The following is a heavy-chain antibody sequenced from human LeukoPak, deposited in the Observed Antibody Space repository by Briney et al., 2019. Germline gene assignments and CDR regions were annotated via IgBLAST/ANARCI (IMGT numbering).Heavy chain of an antibody. J-gene: IGHJ4*02. D-gene: IGHD1-26*01. V-gene: IGHV3-53*01. Sequence: GGSLRLSCAASGFTVSSNYMSWVRQAPGKGLEWVSVIYSGGSTYYADFVKGRFTISRDNSKNTPYLQMNSLRAEDTAVYYCATDTSGSLCFDYWGQGTLVTVSS. CDR1: GFTVSSNY. CDR3: ATDTSGSLCFDY. CDR2: IYSGGST.